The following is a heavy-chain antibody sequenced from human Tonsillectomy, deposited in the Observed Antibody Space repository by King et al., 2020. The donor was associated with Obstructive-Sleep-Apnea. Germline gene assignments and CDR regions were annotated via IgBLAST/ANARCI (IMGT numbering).Heavy chain of an antibody. CDR3: AKGRNTATAFFDY. D-gene: IGHD4-17*01. V-gene: IGHV3-9*01. J-gene: IGHJ4*02. CDR2: ISWNSGSI. CDR1: GFTFEDYA. Sequence: VQLVESGGDLVQPGRSLRLSCAASGFTFEDYAMHWVRQAPGKGLEWVSGISWNSGSIGYADSVKGRFTISRENAKNSLYLQMDSLRAEDTALYYCAKGRNTATAFFDYWGQGTPVTVSS.